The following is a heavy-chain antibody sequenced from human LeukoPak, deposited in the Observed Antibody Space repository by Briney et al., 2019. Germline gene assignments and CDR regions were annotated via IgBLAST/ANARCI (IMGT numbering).Heavy chain of an antibody. J-gene: IGHJ4*02. CDR3: ARDARYGDYNSFDY. V-gene: IGHV4-61*02. D-gene: IGHD4-17*01. CDR2: IYTSGST. CDR1: GCSISSGSYY. Sequence: SQTLSLTCTVSGCSISSGSYYWSWIRQPAGKVLEWIGRIYTSGSTNYNPSRKSRITIAVDTTKNQFSLRLSSVTDADTAVYYCARDARYGDYNSFDYWGQGTLVTVSS.